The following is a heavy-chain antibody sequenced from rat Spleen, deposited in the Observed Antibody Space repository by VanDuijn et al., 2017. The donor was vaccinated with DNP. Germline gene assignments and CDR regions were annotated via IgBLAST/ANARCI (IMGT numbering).Heavy chain of an antibody. CDR1: GFSFSNYD. Sequence: EVQLVESGGGLVQPGRSLKLSCVASGFSFSNYDMAWVRQTPTKGLEWVASISPSGGSTYYRDSVKGRFTISRDNAKNTLYLQMNSLRSEDMATYYCARWNSGHFDYWGQGVMVPVSS. CDR3: ARWNSGHFDY. V-gene: IGHV5S13*01. CDR2: ISPSGGST. J-gene: IGHJ2*01. D-gene: IGHD4-3*01.